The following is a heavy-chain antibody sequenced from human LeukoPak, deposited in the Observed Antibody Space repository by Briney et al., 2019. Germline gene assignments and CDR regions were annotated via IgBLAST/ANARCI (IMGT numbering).Heavy chain of an antibody. CDR2: IYTSGST. V-gene: IGHV4-4*07. CDR1: GGSISSYY. D-gene: IGHD2-2*02. CDR3: ARDRLGYCSSTSCYTLGGGYYFDY. J-gene: IGHJ4*02. Sequence: SETLSLTCTVSGGSISSYYWSWIRQPAGKGLEWIGRIYTSGSTNYNPSLKSRVTMSVDTSKNQFSLKLSSVTAADTAVYYCARDRLGYCSSTSCYTLGGGYYFDYWGQGTLVTVSS.